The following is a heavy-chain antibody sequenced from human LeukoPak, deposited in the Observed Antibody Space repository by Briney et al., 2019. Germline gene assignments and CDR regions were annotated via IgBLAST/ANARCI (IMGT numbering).Heavy chain of an antibody. CDR2: FDPEDGET. CDR3: SRFSTVVSKTFDY. V-gene: IGHV1-24*01. Sequence: ASVTVSCKVSGYSLTELSMYWVRQAPGTGLEWMGGFDPEDGETIYAQKFLGRVTMNEDTSTDTDYILLNSLRSDDTAVYYLSRFSTVVSKTFDYSGHGALVTVSS. D-gene: IGHD4-23*01. CDR1: GYSLTELS. J-gene: IGHJ4*01.